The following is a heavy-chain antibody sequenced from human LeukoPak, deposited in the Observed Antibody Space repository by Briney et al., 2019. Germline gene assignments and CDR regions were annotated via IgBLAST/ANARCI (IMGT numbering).Heavy chain of an antibody. Sequence: GASVKVSCKTSGYTFTAFFIHWVRQAPGQGLEWMGWLNPNSGGTNYAQKFQGRVTMTRDTSISTAYMELSGLRSDDTAVYFCARVGAAYQDSNYWGQGTLVTVSS. V-gene: IGHV1-2*02. J-gene: IGHJ4*02. CDR1: GYTFTAFF. D-gene: IGHD1-26*01. CDR3: ARVGAAYQDSNY. CDR2: LNPNSGGT.